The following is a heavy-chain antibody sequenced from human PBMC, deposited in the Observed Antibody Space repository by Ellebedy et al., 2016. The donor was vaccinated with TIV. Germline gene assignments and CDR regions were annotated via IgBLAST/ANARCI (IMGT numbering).Heavy chain of an antibody. CDR1: GFTFSSYS. V-gene: IGHV3-21*01. J-gene: IGHJ4*02. D-gene: IGHD3-16*01. CDR2: ISSSSSYI. CDR3: ARDHPVEWGGYPSY. Sequence: GESLKISCAASGFTFSSYSMNWVRQAPGKGLEWASSISSSSSYIYYADSVKGRFTISRDNAKNSLYLQMNSLRAEDTAVYYCARDHPVEWGGYPSYWGQGTLVTVSS.